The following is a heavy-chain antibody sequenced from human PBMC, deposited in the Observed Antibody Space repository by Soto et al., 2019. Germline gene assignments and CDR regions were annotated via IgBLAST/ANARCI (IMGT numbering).Heavy chain of an antibody. J-gene: IGHJ6*02. CDR3: ARHLTVALVGVDAGYYYGMDV. CDR1: GNSFTSYW. D-gene: IGHD3-3*01. CDR2: IDPSDSYT. Sequence: XDSLKISWKCSGNSFTSYWISLVRQMPGKGLEWMGRIDPSDSYTNYSPSFQGHVTISADKSISTAYLQWSSLKASDTAMYYCARHLTVALVGVDAGYYYGMDVWGQGTTVTVSS. V-gene: IGHV5-10-1*01.